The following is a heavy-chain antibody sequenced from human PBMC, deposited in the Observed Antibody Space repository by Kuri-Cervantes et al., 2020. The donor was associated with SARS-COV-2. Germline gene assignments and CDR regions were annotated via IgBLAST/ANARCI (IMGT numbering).Heavy chain of an antibody. V-gene: IGHV3-21*01. D-gene: IGHD2-21*01. J-gene: IGHJ6*03. CDR3: ARVAGEGPIYYYYMDV. CDR2: ISSSSSYI. CDR1: GFTFSSYA. Sequence: LSLTCAASGFTFSSYAMSWVRQAPGKGLEWVSSISSSSSYIYYADSVKGRFTISRDNAKNSLYLQMNSLRVEDTAVYYCARVAGEGPIYYYYMDVWGKGTTVTVSS.